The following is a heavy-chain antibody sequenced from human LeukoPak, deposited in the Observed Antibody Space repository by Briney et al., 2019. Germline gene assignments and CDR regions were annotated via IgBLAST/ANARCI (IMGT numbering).Heavy chain of an antibody. CDR3: ATVSPIAWYFDL. V-gene: IGHV3-66*01. Sequence: PGGSLRLSCAVSGFSVSNKYMTWVRQAPGKGLEWVSMIYSGGSTYFADSVKDRFTMSRDNSKNTLYLHMNNLRDDDTALYYCATVSPIAWYFDLWGRGTLVTVSS. CDR2: IYSGGST. J-gene: IGHJ2*01. CDR1: GFSVSNKY.